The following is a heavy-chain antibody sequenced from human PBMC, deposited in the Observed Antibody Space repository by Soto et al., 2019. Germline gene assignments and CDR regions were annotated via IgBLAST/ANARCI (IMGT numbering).Heavy chain of an antibody. V-gene: IGHV3-23*01. Sequence: EVQLLESGGGLVQPGGSLRLSCAASGFTFSSYAMTWVRQTPGKGLEWVSGISGSGGSTYYADSVKGRFTISRDNSKNTLFLQMNSLRAEDTAVYYCAKDLLDLVVVPAPPLDAFDVWGQGTMVTVSS. J-gene: IGHJ3*01. CDR2: ISGSGGST. CDR1: GFTFSSYA. CDR3: AKDLLDLVVVPAPPLDAFDV. D-gene: IGHD2-2*03.